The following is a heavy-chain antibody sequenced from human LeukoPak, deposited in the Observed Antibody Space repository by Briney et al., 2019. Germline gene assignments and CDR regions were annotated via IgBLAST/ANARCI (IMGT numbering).Heavy chain of an antibody. D-gene: IGHD2-2*01. CDR1: GFTFSTYW. J-gene: IGHJ4*02. V-gene: IGHV3-7*01. CDR2: IKQDGSEK. CDR3: ARVRCSSNSCFPDY. Sequence: GGSLRPSCAASGFTFSTYWMSWVRQAPGKGLEWVANIKQDGSEKYYVDSVKGRFTISRDNAKNSLFLQMNSLRAEDTAVYYCARVRCSSNSCFPDYWGQGTLVTVSS.